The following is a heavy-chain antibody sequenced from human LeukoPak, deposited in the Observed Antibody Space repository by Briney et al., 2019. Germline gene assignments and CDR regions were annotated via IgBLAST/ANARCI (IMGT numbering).Heavy chain of an antibody. CDR3: ARQTGSGLFILP. V-gene: IGHV4-39*01. CDR2: IYYSGNT. CDR1: GFTFSNYW. D-gene: IGHD3/OR15-3a*01. Sequence: AGSLRLSCAAYGFTFSNYWMSWVRQAPGKGLEWIGSIYYSGNTYYNASLKSQVSISIDTSKNQFSLRLTSVTAADTAVYYCARQTGSGLFILPGGQGTLVTVSS. J-gene: IGHJ4*02.